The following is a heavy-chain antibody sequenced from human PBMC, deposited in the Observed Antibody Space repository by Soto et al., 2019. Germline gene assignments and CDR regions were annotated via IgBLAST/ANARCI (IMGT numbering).Heavy chain of an antibody. Sequence: SETLSLTCSVSGGSVNSGGYSWRWIRQPPGKGLEWIGFISPSGSPAYNPSLKRRVTISVDRSNNQISLEISSVTAADTAVYYCTRGVLAWGPGTLVTVSS. CDR3: TRGVLA. CDR1: GGSVNSGGYS. D-gene: IGHD2-8*01. J-gene: IGHJ5*02. CDR2: ISPSGSP. V-gene: IGHV4-30-2*01.